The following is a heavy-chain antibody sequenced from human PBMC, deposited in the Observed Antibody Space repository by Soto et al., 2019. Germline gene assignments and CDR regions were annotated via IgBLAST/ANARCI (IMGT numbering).Heavy chain of an antibody. CDR1: GYTLTELS. CDR3: ATGGYSNSYFDY. CDR2: FDPEDGET. Sequence: ASVKVSCKVSGYTLTELSMHWVRQAPGKGLEWMGGFDPEDGETIYAQKFQGRVTMTEDTSTDTAYMELSSLRSEDTAVYYCATGGYSNSYFDYWGQGTLVTVSS. V-gene: IGHV1-24*01. D-gene: IGHD4-4*01. J-gene: IGHJ4*02.